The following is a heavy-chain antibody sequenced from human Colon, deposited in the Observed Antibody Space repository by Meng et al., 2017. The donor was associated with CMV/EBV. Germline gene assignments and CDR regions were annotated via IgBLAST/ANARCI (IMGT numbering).Heavy chain of an antibody. Sequence: ASVQVSCKASGYTFTSYDINWVRQATGQGPEWMGWMNPKSGNSGYAQKFQGRVTITRNTAISTAYLELSSLRSEDTAVYYCARSPEYDNSRFDPWGQGTLVTVSS. CDR3: ARSPEYDNSRFDP. J-gene: IGHJ5*02. CDR2: MNPKSGNS. V-gene: IGHV1-8*03. CDR1: GYTFTSYD. D-gene: IGHD5-24*01.